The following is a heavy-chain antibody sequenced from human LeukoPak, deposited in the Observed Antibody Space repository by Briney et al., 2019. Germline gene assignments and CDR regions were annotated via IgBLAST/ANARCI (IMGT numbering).Heavy chain of an antibody. V-gene: IGHV3-20*04. D-gene: IGHD3-22*01. CDR2: INWNGGST. J-gene: IGHJ4*02. Sequence: GGSLRLSCAASEFTFSTYGMSWVRQAPGKGLEWVSGINWNGGSTGYADSVKGRFTISRDNAKNSLYLQMNSLRAEDTALYYCATGYYDSSGSTRGYWGQGTLVTVSS. CDR1: EFTFSTYG. CDR3: ATGYYDSSGSTRGY.